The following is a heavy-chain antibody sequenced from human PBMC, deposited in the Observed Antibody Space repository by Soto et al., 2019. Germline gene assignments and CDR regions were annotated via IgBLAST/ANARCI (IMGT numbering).Heavy chain of an antibody. CDR3: ATDGAAGAVMSV. V-gene: IGHV3-21*01. D-gene: IGHD6-13*01. Sequence: EVQLVESGGGLVKPGGSLRLSCSASGLIFSTFGMNWVRQAPGKGLEWVSSIDSTGAYIDYADSVKGRLTISRDNARDSLYLQMNSLRVEDTAIYYCATDGAAGAVMSVWGQGTRSPSP. CDR2: IDSTGAYI. J-gene: IGHJ6*02. CDR1: GLIFSTFG.